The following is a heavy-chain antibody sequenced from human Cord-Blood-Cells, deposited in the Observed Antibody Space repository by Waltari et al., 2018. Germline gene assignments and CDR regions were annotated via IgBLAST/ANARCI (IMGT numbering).Heavy chain of an antibody. D-gene: IGHD2-21*01. CDR1: GFTFSSYW. J-gene: IGHJ4*02. Sequence: EVQLVESGGGLVQPGGSLRLSCAASGFTFSSYWMSWVRQAPGKGLEWVANIKQDESEKYYVDSVKGRFTIARDNAKNSLYLQMNSLRAEDTAVYYCARDEGCGGDCYSIDYWGQGTLVTVSS. V-gene: IGHV3-7*01. CDR3: ARDEGCGGDCYSIDY. CDR2: IKQDESEK.